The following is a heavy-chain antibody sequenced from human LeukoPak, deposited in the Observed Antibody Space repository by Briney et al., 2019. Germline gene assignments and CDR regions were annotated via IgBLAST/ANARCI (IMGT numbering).Heavy chain of an antibody. CDR3: ARTYDGDYLYYFDY. CDR1: GFTFSSYW. J-gene: IGHJ4*02. D-gene: IGHD4-17*01. Sequence: GGSLRLSCAASGFTFSSYWMSWVRQAPGKGLEWVANIKQDGSEKYYVDSVKGRFTISRDNAKNSLYLQMNSLRAEDTAVYYWARTYDGDYLYYFDYWGQGTLVTVSS. V-gene: IGHV3-7*01. CDR2: IKQDGSEK.